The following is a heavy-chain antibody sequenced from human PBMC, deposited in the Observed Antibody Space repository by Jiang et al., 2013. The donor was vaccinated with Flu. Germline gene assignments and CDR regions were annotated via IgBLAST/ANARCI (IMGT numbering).Heavy chain of an antibody. V-gene: IGHV3-33*01. CDR1: GFTFSRFG. J-gene: IGHJ5*02. D-gene: IGHD3-22*01. CDR2: IWYDGTNK. CDR3: ARAHRDYHDSSVVWGWFDT. Sequence: QLLESGGGVVQPGGSLRLSCVASGFTFSRFGMHWVRQAPGKGLEWVAVIWYDGTNKFYADSVKGRFTISRDNSKNTMYLQMNSLRAEDTAVYYCARAHRDYHDSSVVWGWFDTWGQGTLVTVSS.